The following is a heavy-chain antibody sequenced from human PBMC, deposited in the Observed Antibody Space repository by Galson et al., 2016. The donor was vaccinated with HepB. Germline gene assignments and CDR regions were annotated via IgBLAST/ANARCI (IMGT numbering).Heavy chain of an antibody. D-gene: IGHD3-9*01. CDR3: AREFDTLTGPYLEY. J-gene: IGHJ4*02. CDR2: IFYSGQN. CDR1: GGRIGSFY. V-gene: IGHV4-59*12. Sequence: SETLSLTCTVSGGRIGSFYWNRIRQPPGKGLEWIGYIFYSGQNFSNPSLKSRVASSVDASKGRFFLTLTSVTAADTAVYYCAREFDTLTGPYLEYWGPGILVTVSS.